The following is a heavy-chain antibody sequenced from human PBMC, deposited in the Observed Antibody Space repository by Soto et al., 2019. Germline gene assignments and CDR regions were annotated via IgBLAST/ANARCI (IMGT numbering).Heavy chain of an antibody. CDR1: GYTFTVYY. J-gene: IGHJ4*02. V-gene: IGHV1-2*02. D-gene: IGHD1-26*01. Sequence: ASVKVSCKASGYTFTVYYMHWVRQAPGQGLEWMGWINPKSGGTMYPQKFQGRVTMTWDTSISTAYMALTRLRSDNTAVYYCARDLAKGGGSAGFDYWGQGTLVTVSS. CDR2: INPKSGGT. CDR3: ARDLAKGGGSAGFDY.